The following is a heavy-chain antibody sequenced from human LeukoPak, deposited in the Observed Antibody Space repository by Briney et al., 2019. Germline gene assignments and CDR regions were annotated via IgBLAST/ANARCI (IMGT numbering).Heavy chain of an antibody. CDR1: GGSISSGDYY. V-gene: IGHV4-30-4*02. Sequence: PSETLSLTCTVSGGSISSGDYYWSWIRQPPGKGLEWIGYIYYSGSTYYNPSLKSRVTISVDTSKNQFSLKLSSVTAADTAVYYCAREEAAGEIDYWGQGTLVTVSS. CDR3: AREEAAGEIDY. CDR2: IYYSGST. D-gene: IGHD6-13*01. J-gene: IGHJ4*02.